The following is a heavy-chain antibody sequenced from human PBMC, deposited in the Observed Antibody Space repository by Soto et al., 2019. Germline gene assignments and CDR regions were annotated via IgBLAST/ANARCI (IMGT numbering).Heavy chain of an antibody. Sequence: PSETLSLTCTVSGGSISSGGYYWSWIRQHPGKGLEWIGYIYYSGSTYYNPSLKSRVTISVDTSKNQFSLKLSSVTAADTAVYYCARVMGITGTTVFDYWGQGTLVTASS. CDR2: IYYSGST. CDR1: GGSISSGGYY. CDR3: ARVMGITGTTVFDY. J-gene: IGHJ4*02. V-gene: IGHV4-31*03. D-gene: IGHD1-20*01.